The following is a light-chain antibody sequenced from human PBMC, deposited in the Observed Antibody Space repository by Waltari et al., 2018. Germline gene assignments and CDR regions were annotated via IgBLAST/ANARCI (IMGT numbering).Light chain of an antibody. V-gene: IGKV3-15*01. CDR1: QSVSSN. CDR2: STS. J-gene: IGKJ4*01. CDR3: LQRSNWPLT. Sequence: IVMTQSPATLSLSPGERATLSCRASQSVSSNLAWYQQKPGQAPRLLISSTSSRATDIPDRFSGSGSGTDFTLTISSLEHEDVAVYYCLQRSNWPLTFGGGTKVEIK.